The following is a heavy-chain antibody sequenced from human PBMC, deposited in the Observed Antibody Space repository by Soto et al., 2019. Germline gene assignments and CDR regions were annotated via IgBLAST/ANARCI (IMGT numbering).Heavy chain of an antibody. D-gene: IGHD6-19*01. J-gene: IGHJ4*02. CDR3: IRASGVAGTGEYF. Sequence: EVQLVESGGGLVQPGGSLRLSCAASGFDFSTYWMHWVRQAPGKELVWVSRISGGGGTTYADSVEGRFTISRDNANNIVYLQMNSLTEEDTAMYYCIRASGVAGTGEYFWGQGTLVTVSS. V-gene: IGHV3-74*02. CDR2: ISGGGGT. CDR1: GFDFSTYW.